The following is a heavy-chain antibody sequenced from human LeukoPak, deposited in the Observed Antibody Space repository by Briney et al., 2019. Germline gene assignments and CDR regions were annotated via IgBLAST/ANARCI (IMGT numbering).Heavy chain of an antibody. CDR1: GGSISSGSYH. V-gene: IGHV4-61*02. J-gene: IGHJ6*03. Sequence: PSETLSLTCTVSGGSISSGSYHGSWIRQPAGKGLEWIGRIYTSGSTNYNPSLKRRVTISLDTSKNQFSLKLSSVTAADTAVYYCARDGDIAARRTHYYYYYMDVWGKGTTVTISS. CDR2: IYTSGST. D-gene: IGHD2-15*01. CDR3: ARDGDIAARRTHYYYYYMDV.